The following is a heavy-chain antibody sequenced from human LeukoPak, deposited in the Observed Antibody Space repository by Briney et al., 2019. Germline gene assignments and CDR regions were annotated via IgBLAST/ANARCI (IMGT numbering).Heavy chain of an antibody. CDR1: GGSLSSYF. Sequence: PSETLSHTCTVSGGSLSSYFWNWIRQPPGKGLEWIGYLHDSGTSNYNPSLKSRVTIALDTSKNQFSLKLTSVTAADTAIYYCARSRGGFGDYGSWFDPGGQGTLVIVSS. J-gene: IGHJ5*02. CDR3: ARSRGGFGDYGSWFDP. V-gene: IGHV4-59*01. D-gene: IGHD4-17*01. CDR2: LHDSGTS.